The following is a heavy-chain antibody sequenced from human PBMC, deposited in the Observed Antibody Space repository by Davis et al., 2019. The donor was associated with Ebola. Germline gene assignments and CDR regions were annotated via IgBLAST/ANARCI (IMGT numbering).Heavy chain of an antibody. Sequence: GESLKISCKGSGYSFTSYGISWVRQAPGQGLEWMGWISAYNGNTNYAQKLQGRVTMTTDTSTSTAYMELRSLRSDDTAVYYCARDRSSSWPFDYWGQGALVTVSS. J-gene: IGHJ4*02. D-gene: IGHD6-13*01. CDR1: GYSFTSYG. CDR2: ISAYNGNT. V-gene: IGHV1-18*01. CDR3: ARDRSSSWPFDY.